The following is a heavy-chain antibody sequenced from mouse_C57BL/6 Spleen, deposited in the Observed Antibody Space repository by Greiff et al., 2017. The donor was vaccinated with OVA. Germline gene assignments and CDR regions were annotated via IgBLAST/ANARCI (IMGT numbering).Heavy chain of an antibody. CDR3: ARGGLLLYAMDY. J-gene: IGHJ4*01. D-gene: IGHD1-1*01. CDR1: GYTFTSYW. CDR2: IDPSDSET. V-gene: IGHV1-52*01. Sequence: QVQLQQPGAELVRPGSSVKLSCKASGYTFTSYWMHWVKQRPIQGLEWIGNIDPSDSETHYNQKFKDKATLTVDKSSSTAYMQLSSLTSEDSAVYYCARGGLLLYAMDYWGPGTSVTVSS.